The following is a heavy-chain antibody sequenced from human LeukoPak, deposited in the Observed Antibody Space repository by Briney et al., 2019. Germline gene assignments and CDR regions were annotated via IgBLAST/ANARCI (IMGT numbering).Heavy chain of an antibody. CDR3: ARDRITMVRGVNFHYFDY. J-gene: IGHJ4*02. CDR2: ISAYNGNT. D-gene: IGHD3-10*01. Sequence: ASVKVSCKASGYTFTSYGISWVRQAPGQGLEWMGWISAYNGNTNYAQKLQGRVTMTTDTSTSTAYMELRSLRSDDTAVYYCARDRITMVRGVNFHYFDYWGQGTLVTVSS. V-gene: IGHV1-18*01. CDR1: GYTFTSYG.